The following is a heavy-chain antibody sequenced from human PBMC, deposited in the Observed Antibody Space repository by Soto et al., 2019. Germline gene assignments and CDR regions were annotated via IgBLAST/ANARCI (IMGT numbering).Heavy chain of an antibody. CDR1: GYTFTSYG. V-gene: IGHV1-18*01. D-gene: IGHD5-18*01. J-gene: IGHJ5*01. CDR3: AIVERGYSYCTHKYNWFDP. Sequence: ASVKVSCKASGYTFTSYGISWVRQAPGQGLEWMGWISAYNGNTNYAQKLQGRVTMTTDTSTSTAYMELRSLRSDDTAVYYCAIVERGYSYCTHKYNWFDPSGQGTLLTVSS. CDR2: ISAYNGNT.